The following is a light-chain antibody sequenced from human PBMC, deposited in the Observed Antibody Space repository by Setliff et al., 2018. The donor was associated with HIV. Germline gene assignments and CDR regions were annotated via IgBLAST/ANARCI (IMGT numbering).Light chain of an antibody. CDR2: DVT. CDR3: CSYAGTKNFV. V-gene: IGLV2-11*01. Sequence: QSALAQPRSVPGSPGQSVTISCSGTSSDVGGYDYVSWYQQHPGKAPKLIIYDVTKRPAGVPDRFSGSKSGNTASLTISGLQGDDEADYYCCSYAGTKNFVFGIGTKVTVL. J-gene: IGLJ1*01. CDR1: SSDVGGYDY.